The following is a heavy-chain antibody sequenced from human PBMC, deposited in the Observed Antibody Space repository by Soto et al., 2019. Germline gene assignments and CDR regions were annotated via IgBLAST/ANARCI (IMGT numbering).Heavy chain of an antibody. CDR2: IYPGDSDT. CDR3: ARLAPGRTSSGWYTLDY. J-gene: IGHJ4*02. V-gene: IGHV5-51*01. D-gene: IGHD6-19*01. CDR1: GYSFTSYW. Sequence: GASLKISCKGSGYSFTSYWIGWVRQMPGKGLEWMGIIYPGDSDTRYSPSFQGQVTISADKSISTAYLQWSSLKASDTAMYYCARLAPGRTSSGWYTLDYWGQGTLVTVSS.